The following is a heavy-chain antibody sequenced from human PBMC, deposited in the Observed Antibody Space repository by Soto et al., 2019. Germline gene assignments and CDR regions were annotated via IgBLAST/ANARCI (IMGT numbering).Heavy chain of an antibody. CDR3: ASRLWVGDI. Sequence: SETLSLTCTVSGGSISSSSYYWGWIRQPPGKGLEWIGSIYYSGSTYYNPSLKSRVTISVDTSKNQFSLKLSSVTAADTAVYYFASRLWVGDIWGQGTTVTVSS. CDR1: GGSISSSSYY. D-gene: IGHD3-16*01. J-gene: IGHJ6*02. CDR2: IYYSGST. V-gene: IGHV4-39*01.